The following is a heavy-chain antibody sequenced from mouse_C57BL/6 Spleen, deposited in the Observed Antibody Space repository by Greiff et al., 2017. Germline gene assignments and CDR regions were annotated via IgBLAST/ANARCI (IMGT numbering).Heavy chain of an antibody. J-gene: IGHJ4*01. CDR1: GYTFTDYN. Sequence: VQLQQSGPELVKPGASVKMSCKASGYTFTDYNMHWVKQSNGKSLEWIGYINPNNGGTSYNQKFKGKATLTVNKSSSTAYMERRSLTSEDSAVYYCAVTTVVATGDYWGQGTSVTVSS. V-gene: IGHV1-22*01. CDR3: AVTTVVATGDY. CDR2: INPNNGGT. D-gene: IGHD1-1*01.